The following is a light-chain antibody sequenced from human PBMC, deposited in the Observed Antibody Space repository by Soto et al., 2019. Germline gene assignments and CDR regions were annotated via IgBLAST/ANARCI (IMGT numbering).Light chain of an antibody. CDR3: SSYTSSSTYV. V-gene: IGLV2-14*01. CDR2: EVS. J-gene: IGLJ1*01. Sequence: QSVLTQPASVSGSPGQSNTISCTGTSSDVGGYNYGSWYQQHPGNAPKLLIYEVSNRPSGGSNRFSGSKSGNTASLTISGLQAEDEADYYCSSYTSSSTYVFGAGTKVTVL. CDR1: SSDVGGYNY.